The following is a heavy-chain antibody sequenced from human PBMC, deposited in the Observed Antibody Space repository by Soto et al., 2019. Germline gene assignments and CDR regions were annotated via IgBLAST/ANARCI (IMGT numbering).Heavy chain of an antibody. V-gene: IGHV3-23*01. D-gene: IGHD3-3*01. CDR3: AKDKDGSGVYGMDV. J-gene: IGHJ6*02. Sequence: GGSLRLSCAASGFTFSSYAMSWVRQAPGKGLEWVTAINGGSTTYYADSVKGRLTISRDNSKNTLYLQMNSLRAEDTAVYYCAKDKDGSGVYGMDVWGQGTTVTVSS. CDR1: GFTFSSYA. CDR2: INGGSTT.